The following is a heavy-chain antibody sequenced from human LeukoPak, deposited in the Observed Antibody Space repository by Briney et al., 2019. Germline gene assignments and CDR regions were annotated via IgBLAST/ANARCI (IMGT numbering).Heavy chain of an antibody. J-gene: IGHJ4*02. V-gene: IGHV4-39*07. CDR3: ARDRPLRGLLSGVEVIEPP. D-gene: IGHD2/OR15-2a*01. CDR2: IYYSGST. CDR1: GGSISSSGYY. Sequence: PSETLSLTCTDSGGSISSSGYYWGWIRQPPGKGLEWIGSIYYSGSTYYNPSLKSRVTMSVDSSKNQFSLRLSSVTAADTAVYFCARDRPLRGLLSGVEVIEPPWSQGTLVTVSS.